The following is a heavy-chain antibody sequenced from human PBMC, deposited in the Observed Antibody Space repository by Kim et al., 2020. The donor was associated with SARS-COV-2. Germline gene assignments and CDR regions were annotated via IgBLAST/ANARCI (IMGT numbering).Heavy chain of an antibody. Sequence: GGSLRLSCAASGFTFSSYWMSWVRQAPGKGLEWVANIKQDGSEKYYVDSVKGRFTISRDNAKNSLYLQMNSLRAEDTAVYYCAREDYYGSGNFFDYWGQGTLVTVSS. J-gene: IGHJ4*02. CDR3: AREDYYGSGNFFDY. CDR1: GFTFSSYW. CDR2: IKQDGSEK. V-gene: IGHV3-7*01. D-gene: IGHD3-10*01.